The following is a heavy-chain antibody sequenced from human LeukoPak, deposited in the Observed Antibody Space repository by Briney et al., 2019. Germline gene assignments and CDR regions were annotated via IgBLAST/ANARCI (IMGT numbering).Heavy chain of an antibody. CDR2: ISDNGGST. V-gene: IGHV3-23*01. J-gene: IGHJ4*02. D-gene: IGHD2/OR15-2a*01. Sequence: GGSLRLSCATSGFTFNINAMSWVRQAPGKGLEWVSVISDNGGSTYYADSVKGRFTISRDNSKNTLYLQMNSLRAEDTAVYYCAKVGIVVGGEYYDYWGQGTLVTVSS. CDR3: AKVGIVVGGEYYDY. CDR1: GFTFNINA.